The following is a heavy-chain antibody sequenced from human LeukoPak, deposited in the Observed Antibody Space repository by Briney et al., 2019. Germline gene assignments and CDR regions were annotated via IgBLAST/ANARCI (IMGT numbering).Heavy chain of an antibody. D-gene: IGHD5-18*01. Sequence: GGSLRLSCVASGFTSSIYAMSWVRQAPGKGLEWVSALSGSGGSTYYADSVKGRFTISRDNSKNTLYLQMNSLRAEDTAVYYCAKDKAAMVIYYFDYWGQGTLVTVSS. CDR2: LSGSGGST. CDR1: GFTSSIYA. J-gene: IGHJ4*02. V-gene: IGHV3-23*01. CDR3: AKDKAAMVIYYFDY.